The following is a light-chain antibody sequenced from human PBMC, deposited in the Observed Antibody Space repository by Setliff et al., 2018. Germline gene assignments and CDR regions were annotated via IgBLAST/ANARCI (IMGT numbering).Light chain of an antibody. V-gene: IGLV3-21*03. Sequence: SYELTRPPSVSVAPGRTARIPCGGANIGAKSVHWYQHRAGQAPVLVVYDDTDRPSGIPERFSGSNSGNTATLTISRVGAGDEADYYCQVWNSETYPDVFGSGTKVTVL. CDR1: NIGAKS. J-gene: IGLJ1*01. CDR3: QVWNSETYPDV. CDR2: DDT.